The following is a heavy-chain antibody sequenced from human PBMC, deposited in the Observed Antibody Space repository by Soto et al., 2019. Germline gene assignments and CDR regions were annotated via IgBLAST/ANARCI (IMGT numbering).Heavy chain of an antibody. Sequence: QVQLQESGPGLVKPSQTLSLTCTVSGGSISSGGYYWSWIRQHPGKGLEWIGYIYYSGSTYYNPSLKSGFTIPVDTSKNHFPRKGGFVTAADRAVYSLARVAGTTWSTPWGQGPLVTVPS. J-gene: IGHJ5*02. CDR2: IYYSGST. V-gene: IGHV4-31*03. D-gene: IGHD6-13*01. CDR3: ARVAGTTWSTP. CDR1: GGSISSGGYY.